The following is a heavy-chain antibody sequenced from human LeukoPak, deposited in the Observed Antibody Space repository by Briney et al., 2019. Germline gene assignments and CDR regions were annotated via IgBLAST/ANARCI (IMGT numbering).Heavy chain of an antibody. Sequence: PGGSLRLSCAASGFTFSDYYMTWIRQAPGKGLEWLSYISTSSSDTNYADSVKGRFTISRDNAKKSLYLQMNSLRAEDTAVYYCAGRGAAGTLSGAFDIWGQGTMVTVSS. CDR3: AGRGAAGTLSGAFDI. CDR1: GFTFSDYY. CDR2: ISTSSSDT. V-gene: IGHV3-11*03. J-gene: IGHJ3*02. D-gene: IGHD6-13*01.